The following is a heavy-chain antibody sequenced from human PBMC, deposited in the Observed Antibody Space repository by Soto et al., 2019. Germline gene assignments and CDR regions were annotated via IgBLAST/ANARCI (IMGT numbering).Heavy chain of an antibody. CDR3: ALXGAEIQGGNFXY. Sequence: SVKVSCKASGGTFSSYAISWVRQAPGQGLEWMGGIIPIFGTANYAQKFQGRATITADESTSTAYMELSSLRSEDTAVYYCALXGAEIQGGNFXYWGQGTLVXVSS. V-gene: IGHV1-69*13. CDR1: GGTFSSYA. D-gene: IGHD1-26*01. CDR2: IIPIFGTA. J-gene: IGHJ4*02.